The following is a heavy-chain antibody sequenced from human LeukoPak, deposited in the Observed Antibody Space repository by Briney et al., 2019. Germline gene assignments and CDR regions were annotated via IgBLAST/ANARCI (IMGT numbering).Heavy chain of an antibody. CDR2: MNPNSGNT. J-gene: IGHJ2*01. Sequence: APVKVSCKASGYTFTSYDINWVRQATGQGLEWMGWMNPNSGNTGYAQKFQGRVTMTRNTSISTAYMELSSLRSEDTAVYYCARGKGRQQWLNWYFDLWGRGTLVTVSS. CDR3: ARGKGRQQWLNWYFDL. CDR1: GYTFTSYD. V-gene: IGHV1-8*01. D-gene: IGHD6-19*01.